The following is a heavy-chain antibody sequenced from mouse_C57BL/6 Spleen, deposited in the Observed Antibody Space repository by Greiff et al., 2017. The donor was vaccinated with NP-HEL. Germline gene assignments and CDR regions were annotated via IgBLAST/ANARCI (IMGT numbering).Heavy chain of an antibody. CDR1: GFSLTSYG. CDR3: ARSTMVTTGYYFDY. Sequence: QVQLKQSGPGLVQPSQSLSITCTVSGFSLTSYGVHWVRQSPGKGLEWLGVIWSGGSTDYNAAFISRLSISKDNSKSQVFFKMNSLQAADTAIYYCARSTMVTTGYYFDYWGQGTTLTVSS. V-gene: IGHV2-2*01. D-gene: IGHD2-2*01. J-gene: IGHJ2*01. CDR2: IWSGGST.